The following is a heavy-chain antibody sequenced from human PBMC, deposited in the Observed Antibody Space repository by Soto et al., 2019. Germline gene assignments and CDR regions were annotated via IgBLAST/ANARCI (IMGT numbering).Heavy chain of an antibody. CDR3: ARYSGSYWSFLD. V-gene: IGHV1-46*01. J-gene: IGHJ4*02. CDR2: INPSGGST. D-gene: IGHD1-26*01. Sequence: QVQLVQSGAEVKKPGASVKVSCKASGYTFTSYYMHWVRQAPGQGLEWMGIINPSGGSTSYAQKFQGRVTMTRDTSTSTVYMELSSLRSEDTAVYFCARYSGSYWSFLDWGQGTLVTVSS. CDR1: GYTFTSYY.